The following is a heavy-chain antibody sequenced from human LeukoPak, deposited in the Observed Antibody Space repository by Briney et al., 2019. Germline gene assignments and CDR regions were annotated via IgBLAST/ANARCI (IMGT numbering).Heavy chain of an antibody. CDR3: ARGLPHLYQPLYYYYGMDV. J-gene: IGHJ6*04. CDR2: INHSGST. D-gene: IGHD2-2*01. CDR1: GGSSSGYY. V-gene: IGHV4-34*01. Sequence: SETLSLTCAVYGGSSSGYYWSWIRQPPGKGLEWIGEINHSGSTNYNPSLKSRVTISVDTSKNQFSLKQSSVTAADTAVYYCARGLPHLYQPLYYYYGMDVWGKGTTVTVSS.